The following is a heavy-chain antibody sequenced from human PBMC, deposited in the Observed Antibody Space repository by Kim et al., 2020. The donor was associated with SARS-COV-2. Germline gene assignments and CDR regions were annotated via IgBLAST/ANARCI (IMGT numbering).Heavy chain of an antibody. CDR3: ARDGEGRKVRGEPITQFDP. D-gene: IGHD3-10*01. CDR1: GYTFTSYA. V-gene: IGHV7-4-1*02. CDR2: INTNTGNP. Sequence: ASVKVSCKASGYTFTSYAMNWVLQAPGQGLEWMGWINTNTGNPTYAQGFTGRFVFSLDTSVSTAYLQISSLKAEDTAVYYCARDGEGRKVRGEPITQFDPWGQGTLVTVSS. J-gene: IGHJ5*02.